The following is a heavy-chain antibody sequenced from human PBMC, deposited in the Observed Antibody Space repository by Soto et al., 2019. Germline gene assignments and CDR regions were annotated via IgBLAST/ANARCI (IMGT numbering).Heavy chain of an antibody. Sequence: SETLSLTCAVYGGSFIGYYWSWIRQPPGKGLEWIGEINHSGSTNYNPSLKSRVTISVDTSKNQFSLKLSSVTAADTAVYYCARDGYSSSSVYYYYGMDVWGQGTTVTVSS. D-gene: IGHD6-6*01. CDR2: INHSGST. CDR1: GGSFIGYY. CDR3: ARDGYSSSSVYYYYGMDV. V-gene: IGHV4-34*01. J-gene: IGHJ6*02.